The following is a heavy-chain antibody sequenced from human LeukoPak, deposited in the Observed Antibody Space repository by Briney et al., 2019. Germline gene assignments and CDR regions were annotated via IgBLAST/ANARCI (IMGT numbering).Heavy chain of an antibody. Sequence: GGSLRLSCAASGFTFSSYGMHWVRQAPGKGLEWVAVISYDGSNKYYADSVKGRFTISRDNSKNTLYLQMNSLRAEDTAVYYCAKAFGQWLVNDAFDIWGQGTMVTVSS. CDR3: AKAFGQWLVNDAFDI. V-gene: IGHV3-30*18. CDR1: GFTFSSYG. J-gene: IGHJ3*02. D-gene: IGHD6-19*01. CDR2: ISYDGSNK.